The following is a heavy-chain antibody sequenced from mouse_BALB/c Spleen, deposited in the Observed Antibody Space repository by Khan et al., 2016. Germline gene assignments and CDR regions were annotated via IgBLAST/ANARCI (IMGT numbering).Heavy chain of an antibody. V-gene: IGHV3-2*02. J-gene: IGHJ3*01. CDR1: GYSITSDYA. CDR3: TTRHYYGSSSFAY. D-gene: IGHD1-1*01. CDR2: ISYSGTT. Sequence: EVQLVESGPGLVRPSQSLSLTCTVAGYSITSDYAWNWIRQFPGKKLEWMGYISYSGTTSYNPSLKSRVSITRDTSKNQFFLQLTSVTTEDTATYYYTTRHYYGSSSFAYWGQGTLVTVSA.